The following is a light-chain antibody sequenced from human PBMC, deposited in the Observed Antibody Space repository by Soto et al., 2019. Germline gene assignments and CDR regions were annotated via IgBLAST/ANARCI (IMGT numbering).Light chain of an antibody. CDR3: QQYNSYSRT. CDR2: DAS. J-gene: IGKJ1*01. CDR1: QSISSW. Sequence: DIQMTQSPSTLSASVGDRVTITCRASQSISSWLAWYQQKPGKAPKLLIYDASSLESGVPSRFSGSGSGTEFTLTISSLQPDDFATYCQQYNSYSRTFGPGTKVDIK. V-gene: IGKV1-5*01.